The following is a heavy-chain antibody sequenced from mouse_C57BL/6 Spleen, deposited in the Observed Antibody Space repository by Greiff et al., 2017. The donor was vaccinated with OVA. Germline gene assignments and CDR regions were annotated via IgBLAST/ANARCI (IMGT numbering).Heavy chain of an antibody. CDR3: ARDPDGY. CDR2: ISDGGSYT. CDR1: GFTFSSYA. J-gene: IGHJ3*02. V-gene: IGHV5-4*01. Sequence: EVQRVESGGGLVKPGGSLKLSCAASGFTFSSYAMSWVRQTPEKRLEWVATISDGGSYTYYPDNVTGRFTISRDNAKNNLYLQMSHLKSEDTAMYYCARDPDGYWGQGTLVTVSA.